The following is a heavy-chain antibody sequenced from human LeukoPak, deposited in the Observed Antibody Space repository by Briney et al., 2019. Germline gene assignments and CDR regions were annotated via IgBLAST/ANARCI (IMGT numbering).Heavy chain of an antibody. J-gene: IGHJ4*02. V-gene: IGHV3-66*01. Sequence: PGGSLRLSCAASGFTVSDKYMSWVRQPPGKGLEWVSNIYSGDRTHYADSVKGRFTISRDNSKNTLYLQMNSLRAEDTAVYYCARDGDGDYFDYWGQGTLVTVSS. CDR2: IYSGDRT. CDR1: GFTVSDKY. D-gene: IGHD4-17*01. CDR3: ARDGDGDYFDY.